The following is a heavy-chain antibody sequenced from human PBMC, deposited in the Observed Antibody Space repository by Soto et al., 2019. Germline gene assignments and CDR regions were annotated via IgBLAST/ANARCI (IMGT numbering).Heavy chain of an antibody. CDR3: ARTEYSSGWYVNYYGMDV. CDR2: IIPILGIA. CDR1: GGTFSSYT. J-gene: IGHJ6*02. D-gene: IGHD6-19*01. V-gene: IGHV1-69*02. Sequence: QVQLVQSGAEVKKPGSSVKVSCKASGGTFSSYTISWVRQAPGQGLEWMGRIIPILGIANYAQKFQGRVTINADXXTXTXXMELSSLRSEDTAVYYCARTEYSSGWYVNYYGMDVWGQGTTVTVSS.